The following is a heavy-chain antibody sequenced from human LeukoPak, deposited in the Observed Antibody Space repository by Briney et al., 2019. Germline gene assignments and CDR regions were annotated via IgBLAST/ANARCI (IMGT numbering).Heavy chain of an antibody. Sequence: GRSLRLSCAASGFTFSSYAMHWVRQAPGKGLEWVAVISYDGSNKYYADSVKGRFTISRDNSKNTLYLQMNSLRAEDTAVYYCARARRPVSLIAVARTSYYFDYWGQGTLVTVSS. V-gene: IGHV3-30*04. D-gene: IGHD6-19*01. CDR3: ARARRPVSLIAVARTSYYFDY. CDR1: GFTFSSYA. CDR2: ISYDGSNK. J-gene: IGHJ4*02.